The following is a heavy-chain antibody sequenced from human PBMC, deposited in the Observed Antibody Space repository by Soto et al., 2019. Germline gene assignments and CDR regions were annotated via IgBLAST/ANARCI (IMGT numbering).Heavy chain of an antibody. Sequence: GGSLRLSCAASGFTFRNYVMHWVRQAPGKGLEWVAVIWNDGSNKYYADSVKGRFTISRDNAKNSLYPQMNSLRAEDTALYYCAVIGVVAATHWFDPWGQGTLVTVSS. J-gene: IGHJ5*02. V-gene: IGHV3-33*03. CDR3: AVIGVVAATHWFDP. D-gene: IGHD2-15*01. CDR1: GFTFRNYV. CDR2: IWNDGSNK.